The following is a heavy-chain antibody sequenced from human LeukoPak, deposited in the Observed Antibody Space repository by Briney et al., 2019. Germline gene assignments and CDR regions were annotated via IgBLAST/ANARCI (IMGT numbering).Heavy chain of an antibody. V-gene: IGHV3-21*01. CDR1: GFTFSSYS. D-gene: IGHD1-26*01. CDR2: ISSSSSYI. Sequence: GGSLRLSCAASGFTFSSYSMNWVRQAPGKGLEWVSSISSSSSYIYYADSVKGRFTISRDNAKNSLYLQMNSLRAEDTAVYYCAKDRRQSGYFDYWGQGTLVTVSS. J-gene: IGHJ4*02. CDR3: AKDRRQSGYFDY.